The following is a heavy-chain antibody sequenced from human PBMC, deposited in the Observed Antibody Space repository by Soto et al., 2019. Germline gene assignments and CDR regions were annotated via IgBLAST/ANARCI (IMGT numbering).Heavy chain of an antibody. V-gene: IGHV3-23*01. CDR2: ITGSGEST. CDR1: GFTFSTYA. CDR3: VKDWTGTKCPCMVV. J-gene: IGHJ6*02. D-gene: IGHD3-3*01. Sequence: EVQLLESGGGLVQPGGSLRLSCAASGFTFSTYAMTWVRQAPGEGLEWVSSITGSGESTYYADSVKGRFTISRDSSKNTVYLQMSSLRVEDTAVYYCVKDWTGTKCPCMVVWGQGTTVTVSS.